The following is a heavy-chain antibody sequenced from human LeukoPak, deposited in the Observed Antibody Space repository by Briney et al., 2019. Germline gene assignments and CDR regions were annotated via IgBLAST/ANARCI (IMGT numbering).Heavy chain of an antibody. J-gene: IGHJ4*02. CDR3: ARHKSLDCSGGSCYPEYYFDY. Sequence: ASVKVSCKASGYTFTSYDINWVRQATGQGLEWMGWMNPNSGNTGYAQKFQGRVTMTRNTSISTAYMELSSLRSEDTAVYYCARHKSLDCSGGSCYPEYYFDYWGQGTLVTVSS. V-gene: IGHV1-8*01. CDR2: MNPNSGNT. CDR1: GYTFTSYD. D-gene: IGHD2-15*01.